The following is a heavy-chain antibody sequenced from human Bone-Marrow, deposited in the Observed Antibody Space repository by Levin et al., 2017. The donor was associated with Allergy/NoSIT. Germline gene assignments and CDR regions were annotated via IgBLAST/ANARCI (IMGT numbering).Heavy chain of an antibody. CDR1: GFTFSGSA. CDR3: TRFIRTCSSTSCLEDFFDY. CDR2: IRSKANSYAT. J-gene: IGHJ4*02. Sequence: GESLKISCAASGFTFSGSAMHWVRQASGKGLEWVGRIRSKANSYATAYAASVKGRFTISRDDSKNTAYLQMNSLKTEDTAVYYCTRFIRTCSSTSCLEDFFDYWGQGTLVTVSS. V-gene: IGHV3-73*01. D-gene: IGHD2-2*01.